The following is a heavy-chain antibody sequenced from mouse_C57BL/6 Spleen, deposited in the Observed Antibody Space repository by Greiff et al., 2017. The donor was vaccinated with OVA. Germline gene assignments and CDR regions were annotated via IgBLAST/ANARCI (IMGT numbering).Heavy chain of an antibody. CDR2: IWWDDDK. CDR3: ARMRPYYGSSFWYFDV. Sequence: QVTLKVCGPGILQPSQTLSLTCSFSGFSLSTFGMGVGWIRQPSGKGLEWLAHIWWDDDKYYNPALKSRLTISKDTSKNQVFLKIANVDTADTATYYCARMRPYYGSSFWYFDVWGTGTTVTVSS. J-gene: IGHJ1*03. V-gene: IGHV8-8*01. CDR1: GFSLSTFGMG. D-gene: IGHD1-1*01.